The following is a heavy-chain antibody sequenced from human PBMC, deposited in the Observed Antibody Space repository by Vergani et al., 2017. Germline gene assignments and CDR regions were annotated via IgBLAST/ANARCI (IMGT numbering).Heavy chain of an antibody. D-gene: IGHD3-22*01. CDR3: TRRGDYYDSSGYYYIQGLDI. V-gene: IGHV3-73*01. CDR2: IRSKANSYAT. J-gene: IGHJ3*02. Sequence: EVQLLESGGGLVQPGGSLRLSCAASAFTFSSFAMSWVRQASGKGLEWVGRIRSKANSYATAYAASVKGRFTISRDDSKNTAYLQMNSLKTEDTAVYYCTRRGDYYDSSGYYYIQGLDIWGQGTMVTVSS. CDR1: AFTFSSFA.